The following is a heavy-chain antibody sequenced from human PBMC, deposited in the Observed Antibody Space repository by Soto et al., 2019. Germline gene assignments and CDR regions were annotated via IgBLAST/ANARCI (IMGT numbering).Heavy chain of an antibody. J-gene: IGHJ6*04. D-gene: IGHD2-15*01. CDR2: IQSGGPT. CDR1: GFTVSSKY. V-gene: IGHV3-66*01. CDR3: ARDDVLCDGGRCYGVPLDV. Sequence: GGSLRLSCAASGFTVSSKYMSWVRQAPGKGLEWVSLIQSGGPTYYADSVKGRFTISRDTSENTLHLQMDSLRAEDTAVYYCARDDVLCDGGRCYGVPLDVCCKGTTVTVSS.